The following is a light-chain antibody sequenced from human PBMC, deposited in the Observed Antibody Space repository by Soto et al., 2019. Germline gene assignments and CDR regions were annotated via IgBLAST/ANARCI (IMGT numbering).Light chain of an antibody. CDR2: DAS. J-gene: IGKJ1*01. CDR3: HQYNIYSWT. CDR1: QSISSW. Sequence: DIQMTQSPSTLSASVGDRVTITCRSSQSISSWLAWYQQKPGKAPKLLIYDASCLESGVPSRFSGSGSGTEFTLTISILQPDDFATYYCHQYNIYSWTFGQGTKVEIK. V-gene: IGKV1-5*01.